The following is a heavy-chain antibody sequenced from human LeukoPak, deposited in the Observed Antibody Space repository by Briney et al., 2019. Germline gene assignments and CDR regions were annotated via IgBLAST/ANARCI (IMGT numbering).Heavy chain of an antibody. CDR3: AKGVQSSGWYRGGFDY. D-gene: IGHD6-19*01. V-gene: IGHV3-23*01. CDR1: GFTFSSYG. J-gene: IGHJ4*02. Sequence: GGTLRLSCAASGFTFSSYGMSWVRQAPGKGLEWVSAISGSGGSTYYADSVKGRFTISRDNSKNTLYLQMNSLRAEDTAVYYCAKGVQSSGWYRGGFDYWGQGTLVTVSS. CDR2: ISGSGGST.